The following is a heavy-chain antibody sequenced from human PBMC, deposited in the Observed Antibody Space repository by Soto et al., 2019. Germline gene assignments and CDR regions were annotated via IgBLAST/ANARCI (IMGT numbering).Heavy chain of an antibody. D-gene: IGHD2-21*01. CDR1: GFTFTNHN. Sequence: EVQLVESGGGLVKPGGSLRLSCAASGFTFTNHNMNWVRQAPGKGLEWVSSISSSSSFRNYADSVKGRFSICRDNDKNLVYLQMDSLRAEDTAVYYCARDPPLSVLVVVATDDFWGQGTLVTVSS. CDR3: ARDPPLSVLVVVATDDF. J-gene: IGHJ4*02. V-gene: IGHV3-21*02. CDR2: ISSSSSFR.